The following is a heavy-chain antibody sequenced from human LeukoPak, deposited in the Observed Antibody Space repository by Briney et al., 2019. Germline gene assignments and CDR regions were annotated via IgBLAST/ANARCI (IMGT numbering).Heavy chain of an antibody. D-gene: IGHD2-15*01. CDR2: IYYSGST. CDR1: GGSISSYY. J-gene: IGHJ5*02. CDR3: AREVVAATHWFDP. V-gene: IGHV4-59*01. Sequence: SETLSLXCTVSGGSISSYYSSWIRQPPGKGLEWIGYIYYSGSTNYNPSLKSRVTISVDTSKNQFSLKLSSVTAADTAVYYCAREVVAATHWFDPWGQGTLVTVSS.